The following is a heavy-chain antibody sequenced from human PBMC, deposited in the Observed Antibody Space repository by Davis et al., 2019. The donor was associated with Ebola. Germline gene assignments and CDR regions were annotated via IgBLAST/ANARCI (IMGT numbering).Heavy chain of an antibody. CDR2: INPSDGTT. CDR1: GYTFTSYY. V-gene: IGHV1-46*01. CDR3: VRDLRGWGDFDY. J-gene: IGHJ4*02. Sequence: ASVKVSCKASGYTFTSYYMHWVRQAPGQGLEWMGIINPSDGTTTYAQKFQGRVTMTRDTSTNTLYMELSSLTSGDTAVYYCVRDLRGWGDFDYWGQGTLVTVSS. D-gene: IGHD3-10*01.